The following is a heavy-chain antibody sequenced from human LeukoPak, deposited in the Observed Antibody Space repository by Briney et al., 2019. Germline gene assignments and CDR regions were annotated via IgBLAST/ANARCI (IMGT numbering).Heavy chain of an antibody. J-gene: IGHJ3*01. CDR3: ARGLGYYGSGSYGGV. CDR1: GFTFSSYS. D-gene: IGHD3-10*01. CDR2: ISSSSSSYI. V-gene: IGHV3-21*01. Sequence: GGSLRLSCAASGFTFSSYSMNWVRQAPGKGLEWVSSISSSSSSYIYYADSVKGRFTISRDNAKNSLYLQMNSLRAEDTAVYYCARGLGYYGSGSYGGVWGQGTMVTVSS.